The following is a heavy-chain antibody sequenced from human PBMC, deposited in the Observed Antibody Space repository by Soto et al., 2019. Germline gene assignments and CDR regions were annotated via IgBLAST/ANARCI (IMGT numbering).Heavy chain of an antibody. CDR1: EYTLTELS. V-gene: IGHV1-24*01. D-gene: IGHD3-22*01. CDR2: FDPEDGET. J-gene: IGHJ4*02. Sequence: GASVKVSCKVSEYTLTELSVHWVRQTPGKGLEWMGGFDPEDGETIYAQKFQGRVTMTEDTSTDTTYMELSSLRSEDTAVYYCATFYYYGSSGYYFNFDYWGQGTLVTVS. CDR3: ATFYYYGSSGYYFNFDY.